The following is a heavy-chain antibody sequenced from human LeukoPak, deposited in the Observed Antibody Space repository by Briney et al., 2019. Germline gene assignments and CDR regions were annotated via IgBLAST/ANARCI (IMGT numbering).Heavy chain of an antibody. CDR1: GGSISSYY. V-gene: IGHV4-59*01. CDR3: ARDREYYYDSSGYYSRDAFDI. Sequence: SETLSLTCTVSGGSISSYYWSWIRQPPGKGLEWIGYIYYSGSTNYNPSLKSRVTISVDTSKNQFSLKLSSVTAADTAVYHCARDREYYYDSSGYYSRDAFDIWSQGTMVTVSS. CDR2: IYYSGST. D-gene: IGHD3-22*01. J-gene: IGHJ3*02.